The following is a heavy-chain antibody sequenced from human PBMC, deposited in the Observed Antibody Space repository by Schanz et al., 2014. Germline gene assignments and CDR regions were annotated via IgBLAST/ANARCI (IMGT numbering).Heavy chain of an antibody. CDR2: INHSGGT. J-gene: IGHJ4*02. CDR1: GGSSSDCY. CDR3: ELITLDRGVRNDY. Sequence: QVQLQQWGAGLLKASETLSLTCAVYGGSSSDCYWSWIRQPPGKGLEWIGEINHSGGTNYNPSLKIRVTMSVDTSKNQFSRILTSVTAADTAVYYCELITLDRGVRNDYWGQGTLVSVSS. V-gene: IGHV4-34*01. D-gene: IGHD3-10*01.